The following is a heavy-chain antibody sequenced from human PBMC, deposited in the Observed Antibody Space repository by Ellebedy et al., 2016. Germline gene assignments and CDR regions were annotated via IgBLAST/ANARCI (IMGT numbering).Heavy chain of an antibody. V-gene: IGHV4-59*08. CDR1: GGSISSYY. J-gene: IGHJ2*01. D-gene: IGHD4-17*01. CDR2: IYYSGST. Sequence: SETLSLTXTVSGGSISSYYWSWIRQPPGKGLEWIGYIYYSGSTNYNPSLKSRVTISVDTSKNQFSLKLSSVTAADTAVYSCARRGDDYGDYGARVDWYFDLWGRGTLVTVSS. CDR3: ARRGDDYGDYGARVDWYFDL.